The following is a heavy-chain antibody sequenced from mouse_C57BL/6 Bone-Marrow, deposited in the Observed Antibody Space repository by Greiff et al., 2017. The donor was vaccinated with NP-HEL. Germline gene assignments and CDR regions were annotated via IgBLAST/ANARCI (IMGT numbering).Heavy chain of an antibody. CDR2: IYPRSGNT. D-gene: IGHD1-1*01. Sequence: QVHVKQSGAELARPGASVKLSCKASGYTFTSYGISWVKQRTGQGLEWIGEIYPRSGNTYYNEKFKGKATLTADKSSSTAYMELRSLTSEDSAVYFCARDSYYGSSYFDYWGQGTTLTVSS. V-gene: IGHV1-81*01. CDR3: ARDSYYGSSYFDY. CDR1: GYTFTSYG. J-gene: IGHJ2*01.